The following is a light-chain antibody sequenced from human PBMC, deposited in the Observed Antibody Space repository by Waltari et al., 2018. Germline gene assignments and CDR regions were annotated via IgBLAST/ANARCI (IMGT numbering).Light chain of an antibody. V-gene: IGLV2-23*02. CDR3: CSFASGTTFV. Sequence: QSALTQSAPVSGSPGQSITISCPGTSSDVGSYDLDSCYQQLPGKAPKLIIYEVNQRPSGVSSRFSGSKSGSTASLTISGLQTEDEADFYCCSFASGTTFVFGGGTKVTVL. CDR1: SSDVGSYDL. CDR2: EVN. J-gene: IGLJ2*01.